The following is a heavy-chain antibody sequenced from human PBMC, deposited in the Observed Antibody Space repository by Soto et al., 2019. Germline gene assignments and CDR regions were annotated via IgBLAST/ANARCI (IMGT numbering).Heavy chain of an antibody. CDR3: AKDRGSLHGVITH. V-gene: IGHV3-9*01. Sequence: PGGSLRLSCAASGFTFENYGMVWVRQVPGKGLEWVSGITANGDTIGYADSVKGRFTISRDNAKNSLYLQMNSLRSEDTGFYYCAKDRGSLHGVITHWGQGTLVTVSS. J-gene: IGHJ4*02. CDR2: ITANGDTI. D-gene: IGHD3-10*01. CDR1: GFTFENYG.